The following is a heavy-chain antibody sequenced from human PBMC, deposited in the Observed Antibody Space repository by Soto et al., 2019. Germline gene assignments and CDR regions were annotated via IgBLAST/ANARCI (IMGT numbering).Heavy chain of an antibody. Sequence: VQLQESGPGLVKPSGTLSLTCAVSGGSISSGNWWSWVRQSPGKGLEWIGEIYHSGSTNHNPSLKIRVTISVDKSRNQFSLKLSSVTAADTAMYYCASHRGNTYGPYDYWGQGTLVTVSS. CDR3: ASHRGNTYGPYDY. J-gene: IGHJ4*02. D-gene: IGHD5-18*01. CDR2: IYHSGST. V-gene: IGHV4-4*02. CDR1: GGSISSGNW.